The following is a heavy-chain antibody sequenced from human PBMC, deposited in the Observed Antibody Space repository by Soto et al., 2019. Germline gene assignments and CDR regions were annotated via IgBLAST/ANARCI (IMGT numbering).Heavy chain of an antibody. CDR2: INWNSGSI. D-gene: IGHD6-13*01. CDR1: GFTFDDYA. Sequence: SCAASGFTFDDYAIHWVRQAPGKGLEWVSGINWNSGSIGYADSVKGRFAISRDNAKNSLHLQMNSLRAEDTAFYYCVKDESINWYSGHFRHWGQGTLVTVSS. J-gene: IGHJ1*01. V-gene: IGHV3-9*01. CDR3: VKDESINWYSGHFRH.